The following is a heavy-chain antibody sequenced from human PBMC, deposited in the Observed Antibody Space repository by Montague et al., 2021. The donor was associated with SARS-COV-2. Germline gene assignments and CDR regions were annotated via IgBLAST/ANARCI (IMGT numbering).Heavy chain of an antibody. J-gene: IGHJ6*02. Sequence: SETLSLTCTVSGGSISTYYWNWIRQFPGKGLEWIGYIDYSGSTNYNPSLQSRVIISVVRSKIQFSLKLNSVTAADAAIYYCARLPYDNSYGMDVWGQGTTVTVSS. V-gene: IGHV4-59*01. CDR2: IDYSGST. CDR1: GGSISTYY. D-gene: IGHD3-9*01. CDR3: ARLPYDNSYGMDV.